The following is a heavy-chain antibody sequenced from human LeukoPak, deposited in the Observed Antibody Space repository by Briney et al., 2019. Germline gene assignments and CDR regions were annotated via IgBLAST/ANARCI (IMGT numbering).Heavy chain of an antibody. CDR1: GGSISSYY. V-gene: IGHV4-59*01. D-gene: IGHD3-16*01. J-gene: IGHJ6*02. Sequence: SETLSLTCTVSGGSISSYYWSWIRQPPGKGLEWIGYIYYSGSTNYNPSLKSRVTISVDTSKNQFSLKLNSVTAADTAVYYCARGRRGDYYYYYGMDVWGQGTLVTVSS. CDR2: IYYSGST. CDR3: ARGRRGDYYYYYGMDV.